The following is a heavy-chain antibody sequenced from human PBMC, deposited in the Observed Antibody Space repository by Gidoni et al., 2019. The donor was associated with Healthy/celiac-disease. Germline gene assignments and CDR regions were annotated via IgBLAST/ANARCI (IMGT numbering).Heavy chain of an antibody. J-gene: IGHJ6*02. V-gene: IGHV3-15*01. Sequence: EVQLVESGGGLVKPGGSLRLSCAASGFTFSNAWMSWVRQAPGKGLEWVGRIKSKTDGGTTDYAAPVKGRFTISRDDSKNTLYLQMNSLKTEDTAVYYCTTPHLAVTTSVDGMDVWGQGTTVTVSS. CDR3: TTPHLAVTTSVDGMDV. D-gene: IGHD4-17*01. CDR1: GFTFSNAW. CDR2: IKSKTDGGTT.